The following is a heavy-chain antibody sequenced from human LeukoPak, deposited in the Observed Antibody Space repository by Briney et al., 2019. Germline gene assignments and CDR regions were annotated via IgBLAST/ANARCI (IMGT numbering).Heavy chain of an antibody. CDR1: GGSFSGYY. CDR3: ARRIQLWSYDAFDI. V-gene: IGHV4-34*01. Sequence: SETLSLTCAVYGGSFSGYYWSWIRQPLGKGLEWIGEINHSGSTNYNPSLKSRVTISVDTSKNQFSLKLSSVTAADTAVYYCARRIQLWSYDAFDIWGQGTMVTVSS. D-gene: IGHD5-18*01. J-gene: IGHJ3*02. CDR2: INHSGST.